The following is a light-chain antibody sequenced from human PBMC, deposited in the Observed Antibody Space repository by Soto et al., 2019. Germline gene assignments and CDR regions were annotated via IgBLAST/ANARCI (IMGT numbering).Light chain of an antibody. CDR1: QDIGSY. CDR3: QKYNSAPPLT. CDR2: AAS. V-gene: IGKV1-27*01. Sequence: DIQMTQSPSSLSASVGDIVTITCRASQDIGSYLVRYQQKTGKLPKVLIYAASTLQSGVPSRYSGRGSGTDFTLTISSLQPEDVSTYYCQKYNSAPPLTFGQGTKVEI. J-gene: IGKJ1*01.